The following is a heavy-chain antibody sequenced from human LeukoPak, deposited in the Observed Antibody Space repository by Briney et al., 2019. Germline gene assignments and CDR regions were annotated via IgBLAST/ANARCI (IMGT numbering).Heavy chain of an antibody. CDR2: VFTSGST. V-gene: IGHV4-61*02. D-gene: IGHD3-10*01. Sequence: SQTLSLTCTVSGGSISSGSDYWSWIRQPAGKGLEWIGRVFTSGSTNYNPSLKSRVTMSVDTSKNQFSLKLSSVTAADTAVYYCARGTRITMVRGVTNFDYWGQGTLVTVSS. J-gene: IGHJ4*02. CDR3: ARGTRITMVRGVTNFDY. CDR1: GGSISSGSDY.